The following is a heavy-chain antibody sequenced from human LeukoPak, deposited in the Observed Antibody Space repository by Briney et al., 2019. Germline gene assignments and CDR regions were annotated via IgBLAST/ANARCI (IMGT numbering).Heavy chain of an antibody. Sequence: SETLSLTCTVSGGFISSYYWSWIRQPAGKGLEWIGRIYTSGSTNYNPSLKSRVTMSVDTSENQFSLKLSSVTAADTAVYYCARDAFNAENYYDSSGSFDYWGQGTLVTVSS. J-gene: IGHJ4*02. CDR1: GGFISSYY. CDR2: IYTSGST. V-gene: IGHV4-4*07. D-gene: IGHD3-22*01. CDR3: ARDAFNAENYYDSSGSFDY.